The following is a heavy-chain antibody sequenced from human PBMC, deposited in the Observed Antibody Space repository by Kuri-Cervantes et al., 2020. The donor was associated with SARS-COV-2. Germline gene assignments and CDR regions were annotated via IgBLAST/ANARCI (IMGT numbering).Heavy chain of an antibody. CDR3: ARVNWGFDY. CDR1: GYSISSGYY. Sequence: GSLRLSCAVSGYSISSGYYWGWIRQPPGKGLEWIGYIYYSGSTNYNPSLKSRVTISVDTSKNQFSLKLSSVTAADTAVYYCARVNWGFDYWGQGTLVTVSS. V-gene: IGHV4-38-2*01. D-gene: IGHD7-27*01. J-gene: IGHJ4*02. CDR2: IYYSGST.